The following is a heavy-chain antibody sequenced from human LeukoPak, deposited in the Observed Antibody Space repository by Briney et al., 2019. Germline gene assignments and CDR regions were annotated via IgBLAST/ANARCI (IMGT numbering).Heavy chain of an antibody. CDR1: GYTFTSYA. Sequence: ASVKVSCKASGYTFTSYAMNWVRQAPGQRPEWMGRINTNTGNPTHAQGFTGRFVFSSDTSVTTAYLQISSLKAEDSAMYYCARRYSSGYVDYWGQGTLVTVSS. J-gene: IGHJ4*02. CDR2: INTNTGNP. CDR3: ARRYSSGYVDY. V-gene: IGHV7-4-1*02. D-gene: IGHD3-22*01.